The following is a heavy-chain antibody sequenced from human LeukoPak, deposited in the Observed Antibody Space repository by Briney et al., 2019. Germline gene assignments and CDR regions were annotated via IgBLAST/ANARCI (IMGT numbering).Heavy chain of an antibody. CDR1: GYTFTNYG. CDR3: ARAYYESSAYRHAVYFDY. D-gene: IGHD3-22*01. J-gene: IGHJ4*02. CDR2: IHTYNGHT. V-gene: IGHV1-18*01. Sequence: GASVKVSCKASGYTFTNYGVSWVRQAPGQGLEWMGWIHTYNGHTNYAQKLQGRVTMTTDTSTSTVYMHLSSLSSDDTAVYYCARAYYESSAYRHAVYFDYWGQGTLVTVSS.